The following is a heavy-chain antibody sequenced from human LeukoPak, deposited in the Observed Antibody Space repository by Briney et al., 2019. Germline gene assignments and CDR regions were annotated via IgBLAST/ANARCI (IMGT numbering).Heavy chain of an antibody. D-gene: IGHD6-13*01. V-gene: IGHV3-23*01. Sequence: GGSLRLSCAASGFTFRSYAMSWVRQAPGKGLEWGSAISDSDSGTDYADSVKGRFTISRDNSKNTLYLQMNSLRAEDTALYYCAKGYGYSSSWTSNYYFYGLDVGGQGTTVTVSS. CDR1: GFTFRSYA. CDR3: AKGYGYSSSWTSNYYFYGLDV. CDR2: ISDSDSGT. J-gene: IGHJ6*02.